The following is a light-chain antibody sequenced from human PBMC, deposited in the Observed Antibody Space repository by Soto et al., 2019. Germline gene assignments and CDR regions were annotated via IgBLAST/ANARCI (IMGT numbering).Light chain of an antibody. V-gene: IGKV1-12*01. Sequence: DIPMTQSPSSVSASVGDRVTITCRASQDINSRLAWYQQKPGKAPKLLIYFAFNLESGVPSRFIGSGSGTDFTLTSTRLQPEDFATYYCQQADSLPRTFGGGTKVEIK. CDR1: QDINSR. CDR2: FAF. CDR3: QQADSLPRT. J-gene: IGKJ4*01.